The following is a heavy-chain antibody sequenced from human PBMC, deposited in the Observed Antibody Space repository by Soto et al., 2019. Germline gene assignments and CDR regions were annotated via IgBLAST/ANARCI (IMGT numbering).Heavy chain of an antibody. CDR2: IIPIFGTA. V-gene: IGHV1-69*13. J-gene: IGHJ1*01. D-gene: IGHD6-19*01. CDR3: AREHPVAGTTTTEYFQH. CDR1: GCTFSSYA. Sequence: SVKVSCKASGCTFSSYAISWVRQAPGQGLEWMGGIIPIFGTANYAQKFQGRVTITADEPTSTAYMELSSLRSEDTAVYYCAREHPVAGTTTTEYFQHWRQGTPVTVSS.